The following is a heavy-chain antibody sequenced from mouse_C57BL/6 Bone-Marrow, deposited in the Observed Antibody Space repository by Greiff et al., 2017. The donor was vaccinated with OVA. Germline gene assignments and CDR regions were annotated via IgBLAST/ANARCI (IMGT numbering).Heavy chain of an antibody. Sequence: EVKVVESGGDLVKPGGSLKLSCAASGFTFSSYGMSWVRQTPDKRLEWVAPISSGGSYTYYPDSVKGLFTISRDNTKNTLYLQMSSLKSEDTAMYYCASYYPYRWFAYWGQGTLVTVSA. J-gene: IGHJ3*01. D-gene: IGHD1-1*01. V-gene: IGHV5-6*01. CDR3: ASYYPYRWFAY. CDR2: ISSGGSYT. CDR1: GFTFSSYG.